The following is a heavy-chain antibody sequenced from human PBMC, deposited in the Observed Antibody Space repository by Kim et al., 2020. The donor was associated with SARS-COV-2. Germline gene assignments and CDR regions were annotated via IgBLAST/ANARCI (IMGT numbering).Heavy chain of an antibody. D-gene: IGHD1-26*01. CDR1: GFTFSSYG. CDR2: ISYDGSNK. Sequence: GGSLRLSCAASGFTFSSYGMHWVRQAPGKGLEWVAVISYDGSNKYYADSVKGRFTISRDNSKNTLYLQMNSLRAEDTAVYYCAKDSSGSYGNLDYWGQGTLGTVSS. J-gene: IGHJ4*02. V-gene: IGHV3-30*18. CDR3: AKDSSGSYGNLDY.